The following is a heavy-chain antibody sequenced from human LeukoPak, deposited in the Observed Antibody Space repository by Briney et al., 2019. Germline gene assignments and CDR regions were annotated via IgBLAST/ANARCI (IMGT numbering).Heavy chain of an antibody. Sequence: PSETLSLTCTVSGGSIFSYYWSWIRQPPGKGLEWIGYIYYSGSTNYNPSLTSRVTISIDTSKNQFSLRLSSVTAADTAVYYCARLTRFVSGVLNPLDSWGQGTLVTVSS. V-gene: IGHV4-59*08. J-gene: IGHJ4*02. D-gene: IGHD3-3*01. CDR1: GGSIFSYY. CDR3: ARLTRFVSGVLNPLDS. CDR2: IYYSGST.